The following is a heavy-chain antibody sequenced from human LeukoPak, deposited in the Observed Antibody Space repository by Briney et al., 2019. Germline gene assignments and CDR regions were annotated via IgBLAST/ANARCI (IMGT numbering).Heavy chain of an antibody. Sequence: GGSLRLSCAALGFTFSSYVMSWVRQAPGKGLEGVSAISGSGGSTYYADSVKGRFTISRDNSKNTLYLQMNSLRAEDTAVYYCAKDVGDRGAFDYWGQGTLVTVSS. D-gene: IGHD1-26*01. CDR3: AKDVGDRGAFDY. V-gene: IGHV3-23*01. CDR1: GFTFSSYV. J-gene: IGHJ4*02. CDR2: ISGSGGST.